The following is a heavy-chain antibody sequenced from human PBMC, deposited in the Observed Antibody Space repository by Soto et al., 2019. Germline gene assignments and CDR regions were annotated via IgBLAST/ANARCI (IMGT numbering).Heavy chain of an antibody. CDR1: GYTFTSYY. Sequence: ASVKVSCKASGYTFTSYYMHWVRQAPGQGLEWMGIINPSGGSTSYAQKFQGRVTMTRDTPTSTVYMELSSLRSEDTAVYYCARNNRGYSYGPPYYYYGMDVWGQGTTVTVSS. V-gene: IGHV1-46*01. CDR2: INPSGGST. J-gene: IGHJ6*02. CDR3: ARNNRGYSYGPPYYYYGMDV. D-gene: IGHD5-18*01.